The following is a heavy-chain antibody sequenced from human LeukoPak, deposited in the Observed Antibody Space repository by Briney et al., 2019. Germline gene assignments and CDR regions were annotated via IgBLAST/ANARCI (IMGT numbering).Heavy chain of an antibody. D-gene: IGHD1-26*01. Sequence: PGGSLRLSCAASGFTFNSYAMNWVRQAPGKGLEWVSTISGSGGSTYYADSVKGRFTISRDNSKNTLYLQMNSLRAEDTAVYYCAKGGGYFTEDAFDIWGQGTMATVSS. CDR1: GFTFNSYA. CDR3: AKGGGYFTEDAFDI. V-gene: IGHV3-23*01. CDR2: ISGSGGST. J-gene: IGHJ3*02.